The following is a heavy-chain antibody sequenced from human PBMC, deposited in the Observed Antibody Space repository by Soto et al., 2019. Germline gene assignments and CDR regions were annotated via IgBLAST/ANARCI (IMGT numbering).Heavy chain of an antibody. CDR1: GGTFSSYA. J-gene: IGHJ6*01. D-gene: IGHD2-2*01. CDR3: AVGPRHYCIRSCCYGYGIDV. CDR2: IIPIFGTA. V-gene: IGHV1-69*12. Sequence: QVQLVQSGAEVKKPGSSVKVSCKASGGTFSSYAISWVRQAPGQGLEWMGGIIPIFGTANYAQKFQGRVPITADDSTSTSYTELSSLEAEATDVYYCAVGPRHYCIRSCCYGYGIDVWGRGTTVTVSS.